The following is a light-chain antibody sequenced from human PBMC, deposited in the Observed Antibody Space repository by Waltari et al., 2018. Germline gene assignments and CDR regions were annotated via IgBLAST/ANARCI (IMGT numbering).Light chain of an antibody. V-gene: IGLV3-10*01. Sequence: SYELTQPPSVSVSHGQTARLNCPRGALPKKYAYWYQQMSGQTPVLVIYEDSKRPSGIPERFSGSSSGTMATLTISGAQVEDEADYYCYSTDSSGNHRVFGGGTKLTVL. J-gene: IGLJ3*02. CDR1: ALPKKY. CDR2: EDS. CDR3: YSTDSSGNHRV.